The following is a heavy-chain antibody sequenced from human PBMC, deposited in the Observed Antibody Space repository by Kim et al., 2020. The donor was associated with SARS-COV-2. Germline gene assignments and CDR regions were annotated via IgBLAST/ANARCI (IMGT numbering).Heavy chain of an antibody. CDR3: ANTNANT. V-gene: IGHV3-53*01. Sequence: GGSLRLSCAASGFTVSTNYMGWLRQAPGKGLEWVSVMYPGGDTIYADSLKGRFTISRDSTKNTVYLQMNSLRTDDKAAYYCANTNANTWGQGTLVTDSS. CDR1: GFTVSTNY. J-gene: IGHJ4*02. CDR2: MYPGGDT.